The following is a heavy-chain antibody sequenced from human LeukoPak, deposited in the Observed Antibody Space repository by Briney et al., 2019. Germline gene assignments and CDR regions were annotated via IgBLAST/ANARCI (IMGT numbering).Heavy chain of an antibody. V-gene: IGHV4-34*01. Sequence: PSETLSLTCAVYGGSFSGYYWSWIRQPPGKGLEWIGEINHSGSTNYNPSLKSRVTISVDTSKSQFSLKLRSVTAADTAVYYCARGALGESTLYYYYYGMDVWGKGTTVTVSS. CDR3: ARGALGESTLYYYYYGMDV. CDR1: GGSFSGYY. J-gene: IGHJ6*04. CDR2: INHSGST. D-gene: IGHD3-16*01.